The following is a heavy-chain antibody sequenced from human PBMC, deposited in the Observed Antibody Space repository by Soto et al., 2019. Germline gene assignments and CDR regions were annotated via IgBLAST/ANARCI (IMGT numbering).Heavy chain of an antibody. CDR1: GGTFSSYA. V-gene: IGHV1-69*12. CDR2: IIPIFGTA. J-gene: IGHJ5*02. CDR3: AKNPAAGVGWFDP. Sequence: QVQLVQSGAAVKKPGSSVKVSCKASGGTFSSYAISWVRQAPGQGLEWMGGIIPIFGTANYAQKFQGRVTITADESTSTAYMELSSLRSEDTAVYYWAKNPAAGVGWFDPWGQGTLVTVSS. D-gene: IGHD6-13*01.